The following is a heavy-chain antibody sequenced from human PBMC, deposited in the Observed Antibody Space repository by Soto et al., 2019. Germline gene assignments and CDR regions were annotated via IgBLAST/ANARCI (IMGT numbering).Heavy chain of an antibody. CDR1: GLTISSCG. CDR3: ARPPPEYGAARYYQQYCDY. CDR2: ISGYSGQT. V-gene: IGHV1-18*04. Sequence: ASVKVSCNASGLTISSCGITLVRQAPGQGLEWMGWISGYSGQTKYAQNVQDRVTMTTDTSTSTAYMELRSLRSDDTSVYYCARPPPEYGAARYYQQYCDYWGQGNLGTVSS. J-gene: IGHJ4*02. D-gene: IGHD3-10*01.